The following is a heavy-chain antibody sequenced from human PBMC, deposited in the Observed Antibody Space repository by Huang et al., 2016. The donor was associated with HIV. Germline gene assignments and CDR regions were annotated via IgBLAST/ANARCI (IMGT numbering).Heavy chain of an antibody. J-gene: IGHJ4*02. D-gene: IGHD3-22*01. V-gene: IGHV1-46*01. Sequence: QVLLVQSGAEVKKPGASVRVACKASGYNFTSNYIHWVRQVPGQGLEWMGIINPSGGSTTYAQKFQGRVTMTRDTSANTVYMDLSSLRSEDTAVYYCARDPQHYYDSSGYFVPFAYWGQGALVTVSS. CDR1: GYNFTSNY. CDR2: INPSGGST. CDR3: ARDPQHYYDSSGYFVPFAY.